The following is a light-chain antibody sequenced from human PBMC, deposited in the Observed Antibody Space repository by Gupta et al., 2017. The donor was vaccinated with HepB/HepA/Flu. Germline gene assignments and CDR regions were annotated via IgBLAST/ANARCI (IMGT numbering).Light chain of an antibody. V-gene: IGKV1-27*01. J-gene: IGKJ1*01. CDR3: QKYDSAPWT. CDR2: AAS. Sequence: GDRVTITCRASQGSSNFLAWYQQKPGKIPKLLIFAASTLQSGVPSRFSGSGFGTDCTLTISSLQPEDVATYYCQKYDSAPWTFGQGTKVEIK. CDR1: QGSSNF.